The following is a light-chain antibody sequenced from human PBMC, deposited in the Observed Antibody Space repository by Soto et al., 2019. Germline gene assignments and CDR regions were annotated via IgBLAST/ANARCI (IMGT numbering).Light chain of an antibody. CDR2: AAS. CDR1: QGISSY. CDR3: QQYGSSSQAT. V-gene: IGKV1-9*01. J-gene: IGKJ4*01. Sequence: DIQLTQSPSFLSASVGDRVTITCRASQGISSYLAWYQQKPGKAPKLLIYAASTLQSGVPSRFSGSGSGTEFTLTISSLQPEDFAVYYCQQYGSSSQATFGGGTKVEIK.